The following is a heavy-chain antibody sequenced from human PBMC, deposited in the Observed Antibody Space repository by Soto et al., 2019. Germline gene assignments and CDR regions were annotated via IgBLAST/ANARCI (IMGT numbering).Heavy chain of an antibody. D-gene: IGHD2-2*01. CDR3: ARHNEDIVVVPAATRRYYYYGMEV. CDR2: IDASDSYT. Sequence: GESLKLSCTASGYSFTSYCISWVRQIPGKGLEWVGRIDASDSYTYYSPSFQGHVTISADKSISTAYLQWSSLKAADTAMYYCARHNEDIVVVPAATRRYYYYGMEVRGQGTTVTVSS. V-gene: IGHV5-10-1*01. J-gene: IGHJ6*02. CDR1: GYSFTSYC.